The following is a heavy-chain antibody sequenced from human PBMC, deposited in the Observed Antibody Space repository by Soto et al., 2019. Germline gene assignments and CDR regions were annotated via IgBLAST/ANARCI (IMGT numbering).Heavy chain of an antibody. D-gene: IGHD6-13*01. V-gene: IGHV3-30-3*01. CDR3: ASGNRSSSWDVEYFQH. Sequence: QVQLVESGGGVVQPGRSLRLSCAASGVTFSSYAMHWVRQAPGKGLEWVAVISYDGSNKYYADSVKGRFTISRDNSKNTLYLQMNSLRAEDTAVYYCASGNRSSSWDVEYFQHWCQGTLVIVAS. CDR1: GVTFSSYA. CDR2: ISYDGSNK. J-gene: IGHJ1*01.